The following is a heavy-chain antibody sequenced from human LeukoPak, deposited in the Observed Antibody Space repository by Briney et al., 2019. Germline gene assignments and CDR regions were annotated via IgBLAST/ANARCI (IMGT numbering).Heavy chain of an antibody. J-gene: IGHJ5*02. V-gene: IGHV3-23*01. D-gene: IGHD3-10*01. CDR3: AKDFSLGSHNWFDP. CDR1: GFTFSSSA. Sequence: PGGSLRLSCAASGFTFSSSAMSWVRQAPGKGLEWVSAISGSGGNTYYADSVKGRFTISRDNSKNTLYLQMNSLGAEDTVLYYCAKDFSLGSHNWFDPWGQGTLVTVSS. CDR2: ISGSGGNT.